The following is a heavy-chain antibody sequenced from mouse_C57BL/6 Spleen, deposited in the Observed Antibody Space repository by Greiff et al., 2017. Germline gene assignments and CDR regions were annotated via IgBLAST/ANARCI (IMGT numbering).Heavy chain of an antibody. V-gene: IGHV1-62-2*01. Sequence: QVQLQQSGAELVKPGASVKLSCKASGYTFTEYTIHWVKQRSGQGLEWIGWFYPGSGSIKYNEKFKDKATLTADKSSSTVYMELSRLTAGDSAVYFCARHERAYYSNSYAMDYWGQGTSVTVSS. D-gene: IGHD2-5*01. CDR1: GYTFTEYT. J-gene: IGHJ4*01. CDR2: FYPGSGSI. CDR3: ARHERAYYSNSYAMDY.